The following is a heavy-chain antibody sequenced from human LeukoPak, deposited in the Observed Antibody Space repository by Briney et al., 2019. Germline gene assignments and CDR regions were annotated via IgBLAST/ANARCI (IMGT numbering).Heavy chain of an antibody. CDR3: ARDGCSSTSCYVDY. V-gene: IGHV3-66*01. D-gene: IGHD2-2*01. CDR2: IYSGGST. J-gene: IGHJ4*02. Sequence: PGGSLRLSCAASGFTVSSNYMNWVRQAPGKGLEWVSVIYSGGSTYYADSVRGRFTISRDNSKNTLYLQMNSLRAEDTAVDYCARDGCSSTSCYVDYWGQGTLVTVSS. CDR1: GFTVSSNY.